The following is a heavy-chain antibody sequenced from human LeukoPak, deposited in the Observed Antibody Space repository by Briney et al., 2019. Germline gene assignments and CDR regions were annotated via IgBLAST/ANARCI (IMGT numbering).Heavy chain of an antibody. CDR1: GGSISSSVYY. CDR3: ARHPLGYCSITSCPSDYGMDV. D-gene: IGHD2-2*01. J-gene: IGHJ6*02. Sequence: SETLSLTCTVSGGSISSSVYYGGWIRQPPGKGLEWIGSIYYTGTTYYNPSLKSRVTISVDTSKNQFSLKLSSVTAADTAVYYCARHPLGYCSITSCPSDYGMDVWGQGTTVTVSS. V-gene: IGHV4-39*01. CDR2: IYYTGTT.